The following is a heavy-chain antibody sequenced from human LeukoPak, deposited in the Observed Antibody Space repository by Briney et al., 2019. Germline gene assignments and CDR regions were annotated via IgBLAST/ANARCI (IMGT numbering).Heavy chain of an antibody. V-gene: IGHV3-21*04. Sequence: PGGSLRLSCAASGFTFSSFSMNWVRQAPGKGLEWVSSISSGGDYKHYADSVKGRFTISRDNSKNTLYLQMNSLRAEDTAVYYCARGMGYYGSGSYYNAPYYMDVWGKGTTVTISS. J-gene: IGHJ6*03. D-gene: IGHD3-10*01. CDR3: ARGMGYYGSGSYYNAPYYMDV. CDR1: GFTFSSFS. CDR2: ISSGGDYK.